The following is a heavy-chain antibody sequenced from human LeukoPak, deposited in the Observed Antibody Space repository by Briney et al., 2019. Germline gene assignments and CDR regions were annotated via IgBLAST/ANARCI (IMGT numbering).Heavy chain of an antibody. D-gene: IGHD2-8*01. Sequence: SETLSLTCTVSGGSISGYYWSWIRQSPGKGLEWIAYVYSSGSTNYNPSLKSRVTISVDTSKNQFSLKLSSVTAADTAVYYCARDLNGGLTNYWGQGTLVTVSS. J-gene: IGHJ4*02. CDR1: GGSISGYY. CDR2: VYSSGST. CDR3: ARDLNGGLTNY. V-gene: IGHV4-59*12.